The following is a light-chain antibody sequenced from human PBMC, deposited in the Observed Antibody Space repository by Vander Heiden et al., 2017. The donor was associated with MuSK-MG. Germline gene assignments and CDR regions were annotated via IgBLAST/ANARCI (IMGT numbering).Light chain of an antibody. J-gene: IGLJ2*01. CDR1: SGSVATNHH. CDR2: NTN. Sequence: TVVAQGASFAVSTGGTVTLTCGWSSGSVATNHHPSWDQQMPGQSPRTLIYNTNSRSSGVPARFSGSCRGNKAALTITGAQADAECDYYSVPYMNSGISIFGGGTKLTVL. CDR3: VPYMNSGISI. V-gene: IGLV8-61*01.